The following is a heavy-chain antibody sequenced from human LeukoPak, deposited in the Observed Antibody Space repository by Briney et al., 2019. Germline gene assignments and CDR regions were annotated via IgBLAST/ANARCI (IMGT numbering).Heavy chain of an antibody. D-gene: IGHD2-2*01. J-gene: IGHJ6*03. CDR2: IYYSGST. CDR3: ASSYCSSTSCYYVRYYYYYMDV. CDR1: GGSISSSSYY. Sequence: PSETLSLTCTVSGGSISSSSYYWGWIRQPPGKGLEWIGSIYYSGSTYYNPSLKSRVTISVDTSKTQFSLKLSSVPASDTAVYYCASSYCSSTSCYYVRYYYYYMDVWGKGTTVTVSS. V-gene: IGHV4-39*01.